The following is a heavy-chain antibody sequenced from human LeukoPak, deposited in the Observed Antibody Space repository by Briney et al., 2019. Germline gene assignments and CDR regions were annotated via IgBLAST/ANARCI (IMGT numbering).Heavy chain of an antibody. CDR2: IDHSGYT. D-gene: IGHD6-13*01. V-gene: IGHV4-34*01. Sequence: PSEILSLTCAVYGGSFSGYYWSWIRQPPGKGLEWIGEIDHSGYTKYNVSLKSRVTISVDTSKNQFSLKLSPVTAADTAVYYCARDSVSGTSSSWYEYFEYWGQGTLVTVSS. CDR1: GGSFSGYY. CDR3: ARDSVSGTSSSWYEYFEY. J-gene: IGHJ4*02.